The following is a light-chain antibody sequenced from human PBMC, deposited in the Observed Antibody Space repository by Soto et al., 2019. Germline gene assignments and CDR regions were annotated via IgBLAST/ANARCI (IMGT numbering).Light chain of an antibody. CDR2: STN. CDR3: VLYMGSGIPYV. CDR1: SGSVSTSYY. J-gene: IGLJ1*01. Sequence: QAVVTQEPSFSVSPGGKVTLTCGLSSGSVSTSYYPSWYQQTPGQAPRTLIYSTNTRSSGVPDRFSGSILGNKAALTITGAQADDESDYYCVLYMGSGIPYVFGTGTQLTVL. V-gene: IGLV8-61*01.